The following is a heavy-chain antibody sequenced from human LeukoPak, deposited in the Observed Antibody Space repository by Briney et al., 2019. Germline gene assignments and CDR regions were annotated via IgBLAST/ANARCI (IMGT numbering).Heavy chain of an antibody. Sequence: GGSLRLSCAASGFTFSSYSMNWVRQAPGKGLGWVSYISSSSGTMYYADSVKGRFTISRDNAKYSLYLQMNSLRDEDTAVYFCARDGGYDYVWGSYRYNVDYWGQGTLVTVSS. D-gene: IGHD3-16*02. CDR1: GFTFSSYS. CDR2: ISSSSGTM. V-gene: IGHV3-48*02. J-gene: IGHJ4*02. CDR3: ARDGGYDYVWGSYRYNVDY.